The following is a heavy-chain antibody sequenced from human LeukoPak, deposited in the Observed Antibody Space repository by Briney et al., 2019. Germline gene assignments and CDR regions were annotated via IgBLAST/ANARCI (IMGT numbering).Heavy chain of an antibody. J-gene: IGHJ6*03. D-gene: IGHD6-13*01. CDR2: IYYSGST. CDR1: GGSISSYY. CDR3: ARDRAAPGYFYYYMDV. Sequence: SETLSLTCTVSGGSISSYYWSWIRQPPGKGLEWIGYIYYSGSTNYNPSLKSRVTMSVDTSKNQFSLQLSSVTAADTAVYYCARDRAAPGYFYYYMDVWGKGTTVTVSS. V-gene: IGHV4-59*12.